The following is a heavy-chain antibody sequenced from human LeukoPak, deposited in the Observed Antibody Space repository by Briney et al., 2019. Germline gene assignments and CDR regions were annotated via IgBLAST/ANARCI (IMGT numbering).Heavy chain of an antibody. CDR3: ARVTDWNDLDY. J-gene: IGHJ4*02. D-gene: IGHD1-1*01. CDR1: GGSISSYY. Sequence: SETLSLTCTVSGGSISSYYWNWIRQPPGKGLEWIAYIYYSGNTNYNPSLKSRVTISVDTSKNQFSLKLSSVTAADTAVYYCARVTDWNDLDYWGPGTLVTVSS. CDR2: IYYSGNT. V-gene: IGHV4-59*01.